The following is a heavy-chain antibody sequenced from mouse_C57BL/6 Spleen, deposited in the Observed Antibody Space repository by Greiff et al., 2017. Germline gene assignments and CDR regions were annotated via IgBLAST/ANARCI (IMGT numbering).Heavy chain of an antibody. D-gene: IGHD1-1*01. J-gene: IGHJ2*01. V-gene: IGHV1-69*01. CDR3: ARPGSSYEGYYFDY. CDR1: GYTFTSYW. CDR2: IDPSDSYT. Sequence: QVQLKQPGAELVMPGASVKLSCKASGYTFTSYWMHWVKQRPGQGLEWIGEIDPSDSYTNYNQKFKGKSTLTVDKSSSTAYMQLSSLTSEDSAVYYCARPGSSYEGYYFDYWGQGTTLTVSS.